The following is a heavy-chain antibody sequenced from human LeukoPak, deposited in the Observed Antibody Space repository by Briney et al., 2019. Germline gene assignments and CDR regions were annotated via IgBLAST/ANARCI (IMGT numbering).Heavy chain of an antibody. Sequence: GGSLRLSCAASGFTFSSYAMSWVRQAPGKGLEWVSTISGSGGSTFYADSVRGRFTISRDNSKNTLYLQMNSLRAEDTAVYYCAKAITTVVYGVCDYWGQGTLVTVSS. J-gene: IGHJ4*02. D-gene: IGHD4-17*01. V-gene: IGHV3-23*01. CDR1: GFTFSSYA. CDR3: AKAITTVVYGVCDY. CDR2: ISGSGGST.